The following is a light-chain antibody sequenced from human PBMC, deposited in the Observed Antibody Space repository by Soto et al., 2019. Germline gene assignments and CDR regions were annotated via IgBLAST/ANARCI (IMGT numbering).Light chain of an antibody. CDR2: GAS. CDR1: QSVSSTY. Sequence: EIVLTQSPGTLSLSPGERATLSCRASQSVSSTYLAWYQQKPGQAPRLLIYGASSRATGIPDRFSGSGSGTYFTLTISSLEHEDFAVYSCQRYGSSPLAFGGGTKVEIK. J-gene: IGKJ4*01. CDR3: QRYGSSPLA. V-gene: IGKV3-20*01.